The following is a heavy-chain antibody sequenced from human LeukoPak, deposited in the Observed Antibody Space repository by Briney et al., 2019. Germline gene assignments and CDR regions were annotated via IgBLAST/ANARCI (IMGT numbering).Heavy chain of an antibody. Sequence: GGSLRLSCAASGFTVSSNYMSWVRQAPGKGLKWVSVIYSGGSTYYADSVKGRFTISRDNSKNTLYLQMNSLRPEDTAVYYCVRAGRSSGWPNFDYWGQGTLVTVSS. CDR3: VRAGRSSGWPNFDY. CDR2: IYSGGST. V-gene: IGHV3-53*01. CDR1: GFTVSSNY. J-gene: IGHJ4*02. D-gene: IGHD6-19*01.